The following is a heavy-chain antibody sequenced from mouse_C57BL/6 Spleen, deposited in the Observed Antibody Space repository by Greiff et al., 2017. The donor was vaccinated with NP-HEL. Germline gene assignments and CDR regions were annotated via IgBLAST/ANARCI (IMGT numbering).Heavy chain of an antibody. Sequence: VQLQQSGAELVKPGASVKISCKASGYAFSSYWMNWVKQRPGKGLEWIGQIYPGDGDTNYNGKFKGKATLTADKSSSTAYMQLSSMTSEDSAVYFCARRGMSTTPYYAMDYWGQGTSVTVSS. CDR1: GYAFSSYW. CDR2: IYPGDGDT. CDR3: ARRGMSTTPYYAMDY. J-gene: IGHJ4*01. V-gene: IGHV1-80*01. D-gene: IGHD2-4*01.